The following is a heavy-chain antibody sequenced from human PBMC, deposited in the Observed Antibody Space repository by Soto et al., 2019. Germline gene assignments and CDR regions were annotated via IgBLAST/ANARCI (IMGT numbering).Heavy chain of an antibody. J-gene: IGHJ4*02. CDR3: ASTRNKYYDILTGYYPGYFDY. D-gene: IGHD3-9*01. CDR2: IYYSGST. CDR1: GGSISSYY. V-gene: IGHV4-59*01. Sequence: SETLSLTCTVSGGSISSYYWSWIRQPPGKGLEWIGYIYYSGSTNYNPSLKSRVTISVDTSKNQFSLKLSSVTAADTAVYYCASTRNKYYDILTGYYPGYFDYWGQGTLVTVSS.